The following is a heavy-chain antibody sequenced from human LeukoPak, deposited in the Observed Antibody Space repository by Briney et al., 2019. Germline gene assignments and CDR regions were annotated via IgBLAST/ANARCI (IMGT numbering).Heavy chain of an antibody. J-gene: IGHJ4*02. Sequence: HPGGSLRLSCAASGFTFSSFGMHWVRQAPGKGLEWVAFIQYDGSKNFYSDSVKGRFTISRDNSKDTLFLQMNILRAEDTAVYYCAQRHGYSSTYLAYWGQGSLVTVSS. CDR3: AQRHGYSSTYLAY. CDR2: IQYDGSKN. CDR1: GFTFSSFG. D-gene: IGHD2/OR15-2a*01. V-gene: IGHV3-30*02.